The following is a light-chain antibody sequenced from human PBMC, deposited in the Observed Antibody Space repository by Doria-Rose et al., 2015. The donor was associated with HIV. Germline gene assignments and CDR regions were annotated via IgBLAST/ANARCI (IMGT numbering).Light chain of an antibody. V-gene: IGKV3-20*01. J-gene: IGKJ1*01. CDR3: HQYGTSWT. CDR2: DGS. CDR1: QSFSSTY. Sequence: DIVLTQSPGTLSLSPGERATLSCRASQSFSSTYLAWYQQKPDQAPSLLIYDGSTSATGIPDRFSASGSGTDFTLTINRLEPEDFALYYCHQYGTSWTFGQGTKVEI.